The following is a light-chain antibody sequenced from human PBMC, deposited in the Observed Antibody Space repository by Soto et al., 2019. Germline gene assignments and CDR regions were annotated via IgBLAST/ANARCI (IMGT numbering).Light chain of an antibody. CDR3: QHYNNWPRT. V-gene: IGKV3-15*01. J-gene: IGKJ1*01. CDR2: GTS. CDR1: QSVSSN. Sequence: EIVMTQSPATLSVSPGERATLYCRASQSVSSNLAWYQQKPGQAPRLLLYGTSTRATGIPARFSGSGSGTEFTLTISSLQSEDFAVYYCQHYNNWPRTFGQGTNVEIK.